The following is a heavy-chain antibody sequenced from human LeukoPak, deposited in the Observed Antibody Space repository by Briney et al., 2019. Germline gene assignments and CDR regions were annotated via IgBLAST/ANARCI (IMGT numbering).Heavy chain of an antibody. Sequence: PGGSLRLSCAASGFTFDDYAMHWVRQAPGKGLEWVSLISGDGRSAYYADSVTGRFTISRDNRYNSLYLQMNSLRTEDTALYYCAKAPIVGLITTAGMDVWGQGTTVTVSS. J-gene: IGHJ6*02. CDR2: ISGDGRSA. V-gene: IGHV3-43*02. D-gene: IGHD3-22*01. CDR1: GFTFDDYA. CDR3: AKAPIVGLITTAGMDV.